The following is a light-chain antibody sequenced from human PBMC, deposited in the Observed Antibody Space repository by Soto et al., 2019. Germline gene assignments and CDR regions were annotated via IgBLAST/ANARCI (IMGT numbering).Light chain of an antibody. V-gene: IGKV3-11*01. J-gene: IGKJ4*01. CDR3: QHRSNWLA. CDR1: QRVSSY. CDR2: DAS. Sequence: EIVLKQSPATLSLSPGERATLSCRASQRVSSYLAWYQQKPGQAPRLLIYDASNRATGIPARFSGSGSGTDFTLTITSLEPEDFAVYYCQHRSNWLAFGGGTKVEIK.